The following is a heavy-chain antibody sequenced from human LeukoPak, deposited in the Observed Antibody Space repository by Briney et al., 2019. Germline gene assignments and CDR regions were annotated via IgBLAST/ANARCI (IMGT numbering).Heavy chain of an antibody. V-gene: IGHV3-21*01. CDR2: ITSTSSYM. CDR1: GFTFSSYW. D-gene: IGHD1-26*01. J-gene: IGHJ6*03. Sequence: GGSLRLSCAASGFTFSSYWMHWVRQAPGKGLEWVSSITSTSSYMYYADSVKGRFTISRDNAQNSLYLHMSSLRAEDTAVYYCARDPYSGGYGDDYYYYMDVWGKGTTVTISS. CDR3: ARDPYSGGYGDDYYYYMDV.